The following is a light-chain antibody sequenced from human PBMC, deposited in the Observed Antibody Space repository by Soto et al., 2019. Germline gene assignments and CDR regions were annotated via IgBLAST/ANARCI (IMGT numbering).Light chain of an antibody. V-gene: IGLV2-14*01. CDR2: GVS. J-gene: IGLJ1*01. Sequence: QSVLTQPASVSGSPGQSIAISCTGTSSDVGGYNYVSWYQQHPDKAPKLIIHGVSNRPSGVSDRFSGSKSGNTASLSISGLQAGDEADYYCSSHTTYTTRVFGSGTKVTVL. CDR3: SSHTTYTTRV. CDR1: SSDVGGYNY.